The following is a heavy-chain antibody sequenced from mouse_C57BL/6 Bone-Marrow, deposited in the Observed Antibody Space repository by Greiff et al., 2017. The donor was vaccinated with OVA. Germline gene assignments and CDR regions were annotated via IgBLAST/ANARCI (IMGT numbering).Heavy chain of an antibody. CDR2: IDPEDGET. CDR1: GFNIKDYY. CDR3: AREGGCSYYGSYFDY. V-gene: IGHV14-2*01. Sequence: VQLQQSGAELVKPGASVKLSCTASGFNIKDYYMHWVKQRTEQGLEWIGRIDPEDGETKYAPQFQGKATITADTSSNTAYLQLSSLTSEDTAVYYCAREGGCSYYGSYFDYWGQGTTLTVSS. J-gene: IGHJ2*01. D-gene: IGHD1-1*01.